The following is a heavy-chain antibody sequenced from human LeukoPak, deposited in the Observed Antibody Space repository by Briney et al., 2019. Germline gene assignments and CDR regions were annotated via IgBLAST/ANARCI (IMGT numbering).Heavy chain of an antibody. CDR2: IYYSGST. V-gene: IGHV4-39*07. D-gene: IGHD3-22*01. J-gene: IGHJ4*02. CDR3: ARDGTYYDSSGYDY. Sequence: PSETLSLTCTVSGGSIGSSSYYWGWIRQPPGKGLEWIGSIYYSGSTYYNPSLKSRVTISVDTSKNQFSLKLSSVTAADTAVYYCARDGTYYDSSGYDYWGQGTLVTVSS. CDR1: GGSIGSSSYY.